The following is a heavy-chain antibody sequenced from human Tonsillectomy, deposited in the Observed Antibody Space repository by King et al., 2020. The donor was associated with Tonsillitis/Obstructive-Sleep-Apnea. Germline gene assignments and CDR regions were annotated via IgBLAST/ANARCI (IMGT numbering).Heavy chain of an antibody. D-gene: IGHD2-15*01. CDR1: GFTFSSYA. V-gene: IGHV3-30*04. CDR3: EREFDDSCYCSGGSCFGCFDP. CDR2: ISYDGSNK. J-gene: IGHJ5*02. Sequence: VQLVESGGGVVQPGRSLRLSCAASGFTFSSYAMHWVRQAPGKGLEWVALISYDGSNKFYADSVKGRFTISRDNSKNKLYLQMNSMRDEDTDVYFCEREFDDSCYCSGGSCFGCFDPWGQGTLVTVSS.